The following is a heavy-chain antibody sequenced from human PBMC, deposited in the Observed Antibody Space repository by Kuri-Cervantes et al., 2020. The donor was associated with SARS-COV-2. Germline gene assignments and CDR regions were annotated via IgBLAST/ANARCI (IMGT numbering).Heavy chain of an antibody. V-gene: IGHV3-30-3*01. J-gene: IGHJ6*02. CDR1: GFPFSSYA. CDR3: ARSGGWEPHTYYYYYYGMDV. Sequence: GESLKISCAASGFPFSSYAMHWVRQAPGKGLGGVAVISYDGSNKYYADSVRGRFTISRDNSKNTLYLQMNSLRAEDTAVYYCARSGGWEPHTYYYYYYGMDVWGQGTTVTVSS. D-gene: IGHD1-26*01. CDR2: ISYDGSNK.